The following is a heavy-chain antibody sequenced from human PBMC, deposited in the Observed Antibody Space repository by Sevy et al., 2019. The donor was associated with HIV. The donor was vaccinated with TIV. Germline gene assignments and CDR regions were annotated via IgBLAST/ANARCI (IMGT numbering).Heavy chain of an antibody. J-gene: IGHJ4*02. Sequence: GETLKISCKGSGYTFTNYWIGWVRQMPGKGLEWMGIIYPGDSDTRYSPSFQGQVTISADKSISTAYLQWSSLKASDTAMYYCARYPIVVVPAAESYFDYWGQGTLVTVSS. D-gene: IGHD2-2*01. V-gene: IGHV5-51*01. CDR2: IYPGDSDT. CDR1: GYTFTNYW. CDR3: ARYPIVVVPAAESYFDY.